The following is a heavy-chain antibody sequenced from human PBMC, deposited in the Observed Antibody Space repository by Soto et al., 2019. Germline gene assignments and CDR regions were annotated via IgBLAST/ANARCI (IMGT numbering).Heavy chain of an antibody. D-gene: IGHD4-17*01. CDR1: GFTVSSNY. J-gene: IGHJ4*02. Sequence: EVQLVESGGGLVQPGGSLRLSRAASGFTVSSNYMSWVRQAPGKGLEWVSVIYSGGSTYYADSVKGRFTISRDNSKNALYLQMNRLRAEDTAVYYFARGGSYGGNSEGEIDYWGQGTLVTVSS. CDR2: IYSGGST. V-gene: IGHV3-66*01. CDR3: ARGGSYGGNSEGEIDY.